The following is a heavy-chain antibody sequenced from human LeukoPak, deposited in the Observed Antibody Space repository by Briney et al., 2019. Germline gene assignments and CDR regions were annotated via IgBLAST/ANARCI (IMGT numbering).Heavy chain of an antibody. V-gene: IGHV4-59*01. CDR3: ARAPYCGGDCYSNWFDP. D-gene: IGHD2-21*02. CDR2: IYYSGST. CDR1: GGSIGSYY. Sequence: SETLSLTCTVSGGSIGSYYWSWIRQPPGKGLEWIGYIYYSGSTNYNPSLKSRVTISVDTSKNQFSLKLSSVTAADTAVYYCARAPYCGGDCYSNWFDPWGQGTLVTVSS. J-gene: IGHJ5*02.